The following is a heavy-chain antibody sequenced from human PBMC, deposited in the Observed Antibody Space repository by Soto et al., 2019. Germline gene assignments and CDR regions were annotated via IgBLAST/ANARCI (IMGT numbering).Heavy chain of an antibody. CDR2: IYSGGST. CDR3: ARDQGYYDILTGYYIHYFDY. CDR1: GFTVSSNY. Sequence: EVQLVESGGGLVQPGGSLRLSCAASGFTVSSNYMSWVRQAPGKGLEWVSVIYSGGSTYYADSVKGRFTISRDNSKNTLYLQMNSLRAEDTAVYYCARDQGYYDILTGYYIHYFDYWGQGTLVTVSS. V-gene: IGHV3-66*01. D-gene: IGHD3-9*01. J-gene: IGHJ4*02.